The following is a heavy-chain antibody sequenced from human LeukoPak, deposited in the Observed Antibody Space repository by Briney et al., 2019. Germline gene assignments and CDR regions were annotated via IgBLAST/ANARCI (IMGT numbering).Heavy chain of an antibody. V-gene: IGHV4-31*03. CDR2: IYYSGST. CDR1: GGSISSGGYY. J-gene: IGHJ5*02. D-gene: IGHD2-2*01. Sequence: SETLSLTCTVSGGSISSGGYYWSWICQHPGKGLEWIGYIYYSGSTYYNPSLKSRVTISVDTSKNQFSLKLSSVTAADTAVYYCARGHSGKSYCSSTSCYGAPNWFDPWGQGTLVTVSS. CDR3: ARGHSGKSYCSSTSCYGAPNWFDP.